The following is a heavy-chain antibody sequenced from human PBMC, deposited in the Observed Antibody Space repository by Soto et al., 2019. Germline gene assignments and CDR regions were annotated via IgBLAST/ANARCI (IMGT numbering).Heavy chain of an antibody. J-gene: IGHJ6*02. D-gene: IGHD6-6*01. Sequence: QVQLVESGGGVVQPGRSLRLSCAASGFTFSHYGMHWVRQAPGKGLEWVAIISYDGRNEYYADSVKGRFTISRDNSKNTLYLQMNGLRAEDTAVYYCAKDLVAWSNYYYYGMDVWGQGTTVTVSS. CDR2: ISYDGRNE. CDR1: GFTFSHYG. V-gene: IGHV3-30*18. CDR3: AKDLVAWSNYYYYGMDV.